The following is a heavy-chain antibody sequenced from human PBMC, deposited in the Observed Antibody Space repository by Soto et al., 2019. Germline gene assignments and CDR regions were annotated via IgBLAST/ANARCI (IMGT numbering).Heavy chain of an antibody. V-gene: IGHV3-33*01. CDR2: IYYDGNKK. Sequence: GGSLRLSCAASGFTFSSYAMHWVRQAPGKGLEWVSLIYYDGNKKYYVDSVKGRFTISRDNSRNTVHLQMDSLRAEDTAVYYCTRARATGLFYLDYWGQGTLVTVSS. J-gene: IGHJ4*02. CDR3: TRARATGLFYLDY. CDR1: GFTFSSYA.